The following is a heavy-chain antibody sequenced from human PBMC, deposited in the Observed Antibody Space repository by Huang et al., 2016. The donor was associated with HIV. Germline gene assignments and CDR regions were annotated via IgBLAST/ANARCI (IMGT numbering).Heavy chain of an antibody. CDR3: ARYFGAGSGWYGLRSYFMDV. Sequence: EVQLVQSGVEVKKPGESLKIYCKGSGYTFDTFWIAWVRQLPGNGLEWVGIINPDDSDARYSPSFEGQITISADKSINTAYLQWNNLRASDTAMYFCARYFGAGSGWYGLRSYFMDVWGKGTTVAVPS. CDR1: GYTFDTFW. D-gene: IGHD6-19*01. CDR2: INPDDSDA. V-gene: IGHV5-51*03. J-gene: IGHJ6*03.